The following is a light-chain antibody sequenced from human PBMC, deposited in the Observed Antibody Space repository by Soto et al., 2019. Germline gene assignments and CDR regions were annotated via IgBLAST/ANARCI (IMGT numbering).Light chain of an antibody. V-gene: IGKV1-39*01. Sequence: DIQMTQSPSSLSASVGDRVTITCRARQSVSNFLNWYQQKPGKAPNLLIYATSNLHRGVPSRFSGSGSGTDFTLTISSLQHEDFATYYCQQTYTSPGTFGQAPKVDIK. J-gene: IGKJ1*01. CDR1: QSVSNF. CDR2: ATS. CDR3: QQTYTSPGT.